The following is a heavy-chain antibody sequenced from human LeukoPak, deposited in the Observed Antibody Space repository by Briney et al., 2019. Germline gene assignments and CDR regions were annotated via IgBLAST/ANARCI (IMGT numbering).Heavy chain of an antibody. CDR2: INHSGST. CDR1: GFTVSSNY. D-gene: IGHD2-15*01. V-gene: IGHV4-34*01. J-gene: IGHJ4*02. CDR3: ARVTGGVVAATNASFDY. Sequence: GSLRLSCAASGFTVSSNYMSWVRQPPGKGLEWIGEINHSGSTNYNPSLKSRVTISVDTSKNQFSLKLSSVTAADTAVYYCARVTGGVVAATNASFDYWGQGTLVTVSS.